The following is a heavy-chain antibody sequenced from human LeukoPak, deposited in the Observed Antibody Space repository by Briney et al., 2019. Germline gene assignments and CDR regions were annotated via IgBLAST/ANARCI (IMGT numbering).Heavy chain of an antibody. CDR2: ISAYNGNT. CDR3: ARDSPRPYCSGGSCYYFDY. D-gene: IGHD2-15*01. V-gene: IGHV1-18*01. CDR1: GYTFTSYG. J-gene: IGHJ4*02. Sequence: GASVKVSCKASGYTFTSYGISWVRQAPGQGLEWMGWISAYNGNTNYAQKLQGRLTMTTDTSTSTAYMELRSLRSDDTAVYYCARDSPRPYCSGGSCYYFDYWGQGTLVTVSS.